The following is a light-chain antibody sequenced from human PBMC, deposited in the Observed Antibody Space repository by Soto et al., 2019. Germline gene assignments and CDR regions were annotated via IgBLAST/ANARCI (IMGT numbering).Light chain of an antibody. CDR3: QQFDGH. CDR1: QNINNW. Sequence: DIQMTLSPSTLSASVGDRVTITCRASQNINNWLAWYQQKPGKAPKLLIYSASTLRSGVPSRFSGSGSGTEFTLTISSLQPDDFATYYCQQFDGHFGQGTKLEIK. V-gene: IGKV1-5*03. J-gene: IGKJ2*01. CDR2: SAS.